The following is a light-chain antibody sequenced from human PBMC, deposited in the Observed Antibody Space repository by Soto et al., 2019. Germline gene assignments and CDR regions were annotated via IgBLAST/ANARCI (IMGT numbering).Light chain of an antibody. J-gene: IGKJ1*01. CDR2: GAY. V-gene: IGKV3-15*01. CDR3: QQFNKWPRT. CDR1: QSVSTN. Sequence: VMTQSPATLSVSPGERATLSCRASQSVSTNLALYQQRPGQAPRLIISGAYTRATGIPARFSGSGSATEFTLTISSLQSEDFAIYYCQQFNKWPRTFGQGTRVEIQ.